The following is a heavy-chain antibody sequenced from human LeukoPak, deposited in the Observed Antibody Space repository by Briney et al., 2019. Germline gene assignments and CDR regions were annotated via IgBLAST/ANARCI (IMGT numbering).Heavy chain of an antibody. CDR3: ARVWVDSSSSPLPAIDY. CDR2: INPNSGGT. Sequence: GASVKVSCKASGYTFTGYYMHWVRQAPGQGLEWMGWINPNSGGTNYAQKLQGRVTMTTDTSTSTAYMELRSLRSDDTAVYYCARVWVDSSSSPLPAIDYWGQGTLVTVSS. V-gene: IGHV1-2*02. CDR1: GYTFTGYY. J-gene: IGHJ4*02. D-gene: IGHD6-6*01.